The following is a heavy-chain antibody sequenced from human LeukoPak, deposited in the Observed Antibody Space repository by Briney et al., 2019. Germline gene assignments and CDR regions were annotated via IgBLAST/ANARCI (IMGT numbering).Heavy chain of an antibody. D-gene: IGHD6-6*01. CDR1: GCTFSSYA. Sequence: PGGSLRLSCAASGCTFSSYAMHWVRQAPGKGLEWVAVISYHGSNKYYADSVKGRFTISRDNSKNTLYLQMNSLRAEDTAVYYCARDPSSSSFRLVGYYYGMDVWGQGTTVTVSS. J-gene: IGHJ6*02. CDR2: ISYHGSNK. V-gene: IGHV3-30-3*01. CDR3: ARDPSSSSFRLVGYYYGMDV.